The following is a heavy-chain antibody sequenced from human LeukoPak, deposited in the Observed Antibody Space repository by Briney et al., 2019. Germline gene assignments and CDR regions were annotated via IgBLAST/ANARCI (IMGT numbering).Heavy chain of an antibody. CDR3: AKDDKGYSYGRDFDY. CDR2: TRNKAHSYTT. Sequence: PGGSLRLSCATSGFTFSDHYMDWVRQAPGKGLEWVGRTRNKAHSYTTEYAASVKSRFSISRDGSKNSMYLQMNSLETEGTAVYYCAKDDKGYSYGRDFDYWGQGTLVTVSS. CDR1: GFTFSDHY. V-gene: IGHV3-72*01. J-gene: IGHJ4*02. D-gene: IGHD5-18*01.